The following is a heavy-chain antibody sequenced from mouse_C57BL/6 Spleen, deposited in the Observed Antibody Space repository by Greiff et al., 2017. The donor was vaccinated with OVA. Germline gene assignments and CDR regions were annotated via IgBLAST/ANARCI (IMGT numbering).Heavy chain of an antibody. J-gene: IGHJ4*01. CDR1: GFNINDYY. CDR2: IDPEGGGT. CDR3: ARDYEMNY. Sequence: VQLQQSGAELVKPGASVKLSCTASGFNINDYYMHWVKQRPEQGLEWIGRIDPEGGGTNYAPKFQGKATITADTSSNTAYLQLSSLTSEDTAVYYCARDYEMNYWGKETSVTVSS. V-gene: IGHV14-2*01.